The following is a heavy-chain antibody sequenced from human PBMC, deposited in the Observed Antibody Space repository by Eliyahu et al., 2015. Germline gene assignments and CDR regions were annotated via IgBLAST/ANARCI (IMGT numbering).Heavy chain of an antibody. CDR2: INPDGGAT. CDR1: GYTFTGYY. Sequence: QVQLVQSGAEVKKPGASVKVSCKASGYTFTGYYIHWVRQAPGQGLEWMGWINPDGGATTSAQKFQGRVTMTRDTSINTAYMELSRLRSDDTAVYYCARDYCSGGSCYSYYGYWGQGALVTVSS. CDR3: ARDYCSGGSCYSYYGY. V-gene: IGHV1-2*02. D-gene: IGHD2-15*01. J-gene: IGHJ4*02.